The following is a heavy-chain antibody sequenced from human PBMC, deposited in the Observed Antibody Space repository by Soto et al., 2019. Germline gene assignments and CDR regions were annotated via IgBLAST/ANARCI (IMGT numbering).Heavy chain of an antibody. CDR3: ARIPVYPVLIGDYYYYGMDV. J-gene: IGHJ6*02. Sequence: GSGPTLVNPTQTLTLTCTFSGFSLSTSGMCVSWIRQPPGKALEWLALIDWDDDKYYSTSLKTRLTISKDTSKNQVVLTMTNMDPVDTATYYCARIPVYPVLIGDYYYYGMDVWGQGTTVTVSS. V-gene: IGHV2-70*01. CDR2: IDWDDDK. D-gene: IGHD3-16*01. CDR1: GFSLSTSGMC.